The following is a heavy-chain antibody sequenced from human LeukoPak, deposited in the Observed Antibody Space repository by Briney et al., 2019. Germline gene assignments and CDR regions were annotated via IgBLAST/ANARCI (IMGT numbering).Heavy chain of an antibody. Sequence: ASVKVSCKASGGTFSSYAISWVRQAPGQGLEWMGRLIPVLGMSHYAQGFQGRVTLTADRSTITAYMELDRLTSDDTAVYFCARDRGGGFDLAFFDHWGQGTLVTVSS. CDR3: ARDRGGGFDLAFFDH. CDR2: LIPVLGMS. J-gene: IGHJ4*02. V-gene: IGHV1-69*04. CDR1: GGTFSSYA. D-gene: IGHD5-12*01.